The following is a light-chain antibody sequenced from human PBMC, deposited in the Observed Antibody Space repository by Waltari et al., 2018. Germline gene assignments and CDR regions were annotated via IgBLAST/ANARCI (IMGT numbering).Light chain of an antibody. V-gene: IGLV2-23*03. CDR3: CSYAGSSTFVV. J-gene: IGLJ2*01. CDR1: SSDVGRYHL. Sequence: QSALTQPVSASGSPGQPITISCTGTSSDVGRYHLASSYQKPPGKAPKLMIYEGSKRPSGVSNRFSGSKSGNTASLTISGLQAEDEADYYCCSYAGSSTFVVFGGGTKLTVL. CDR2: EGS.